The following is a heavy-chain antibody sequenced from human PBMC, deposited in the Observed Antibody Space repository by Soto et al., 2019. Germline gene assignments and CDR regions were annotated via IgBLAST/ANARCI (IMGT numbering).Heavy chain of an antibody. Sequence: ASVKVSCKASGFTFTSSAMQWVRRARGQRLEWIGWIVVGSGNTNYAQKFQERVTITRDMSTSTAYMELSSLRSEDTAVYYCAALRVAARRYYHYYMDVWGKGTTVTVSS. D-gene: IGHD6-6*01. CDR2: IVVGSGNT. CDR3: AALRVAARRYYHYYMDV. J-gene: IGHJ6*03. CDR1: GFTFTSSA. V-gene: IGHV1-58*02.